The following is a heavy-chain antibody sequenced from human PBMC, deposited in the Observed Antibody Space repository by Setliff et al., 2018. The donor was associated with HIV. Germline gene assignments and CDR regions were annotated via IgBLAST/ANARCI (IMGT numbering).Heavy chain of an antibody. CDR3: ARLKLSGVIDY. V-gene: IGHV4-39*01. J-gene: IGHJ4*02. D-gene: IGHD2-8*01. Sequence: PSETLSLTCTVSGGAFNTSSSYWGWIRQPPGKGLEYIGGIFYSESAYYNPSLKSRVTISVDTSKNQLSLKLSSVTAADAAVYYCARLKLSGVIDYWGQGTLVTVSS. CDR2: IFYSESA. CDR1: GGAFNTSSSY.